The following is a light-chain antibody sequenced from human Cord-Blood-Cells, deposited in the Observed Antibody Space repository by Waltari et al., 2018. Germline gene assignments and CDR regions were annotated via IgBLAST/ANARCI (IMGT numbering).Light chain of an antibody. V-gene: IGKV1-27*01. J-gene: IGKJ3*01. CDR2: AAS. CDR1: QGISNS. CDR3: QKYNSAPPFT. Sequence: DIQMTQSPSSLSASVGARVTISGRASQGISNSLAWHQQNPVKVPKLLSYAASTLQSGVPSRFSGSGSGTDFTPTISSLRPEDVGTYYCQKYNSAPPFTCGPGTKVDIK.